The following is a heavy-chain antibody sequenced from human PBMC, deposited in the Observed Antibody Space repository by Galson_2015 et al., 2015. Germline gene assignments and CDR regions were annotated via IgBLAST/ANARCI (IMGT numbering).Heavy chain of an antibody. CDR3: VKDRKIVGATDGFDI. D-gene: IGHD1-26*01. CDR1: GFTFDDYA. Sequence: SLRLSCAASGFTFDDYAMHWVRQAPGKGLEWVSGISWNSGSIAYGDSVKGRFTISRDNAKNSLYLQINSLRAEDTALYYCVKDRKIVGATDGFDIWGQGTMVTVSS. J-gene: IGHJ3*02. CDR2: ISWNSGSI. V-gene: IGHV3-9*01.